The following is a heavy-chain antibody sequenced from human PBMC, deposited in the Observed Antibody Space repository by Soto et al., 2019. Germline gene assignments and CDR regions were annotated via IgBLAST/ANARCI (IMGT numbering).Heavy chain of an antibody. CDR3: AKGDWDDGWPQYYYYMVE. D-gene: IGHD1-1*01. V-gene: IGHV3-30*18. J-gene: IGHJ6*03. CDR2: ISYDGSNK. CDR1: GFTFSSYG. Sequence: GGSVRLSCAASGFTFSSYGMHWVRQAPGKGLEWVAVISYDGSNKYYADSVKGRFTISRDNSKNTLYLQMNSLRAEDTAVYYCAKGDWDDGWPQYYYYMVEGGTEAMLTVSS.